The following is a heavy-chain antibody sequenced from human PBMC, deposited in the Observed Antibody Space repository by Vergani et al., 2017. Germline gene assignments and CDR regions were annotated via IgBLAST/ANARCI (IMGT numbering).Heavy chain of an antibody. CDR1: GFTFDDYA. J-gene: IGHJ4*02. Sequence: EVQLVESGGGVVQPGGSLRLSCAASGFTFDDYAMHWVRQAPGKGLEWVSLISGDGGSTYYADSVKGRFTISRDNSKNSLYLQMNSLRTEDTVLYYCAKDSGGIVVVVAATFFDYWGQGTLVTVSS. CDR2: ISGDGGST. V-gene: IGHV3-43*02. D-gene: IGHD2-15*01. CDR3: AKDSGGIVVVVAATFFDY.